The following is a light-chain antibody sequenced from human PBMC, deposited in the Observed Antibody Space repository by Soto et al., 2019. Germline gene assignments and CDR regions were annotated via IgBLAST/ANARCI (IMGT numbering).Light chain of an antibody. CDR1: SSDVGGSKY. CDR3: CSYAGSYTVM. J-gene: IGLJ3*02. V-gene: IGLV2-11*01. Sequence: QSALTQPRSVSGSHGQSVTISCTGTSSDVGGSKYVSWYQQHPGKAPKLMIYDVSKRPSGVPDRFSGSKSGNTASLTISGLQAEDEADYYCCSYAGSYTVMFDGGTKLTVL. CDR2: DVS.